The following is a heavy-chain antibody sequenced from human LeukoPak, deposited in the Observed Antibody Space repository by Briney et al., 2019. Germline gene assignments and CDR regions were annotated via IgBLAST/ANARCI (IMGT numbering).Heavy chain of an antibody. D-gene: IGHD6-6*01. CDR1: GFTFSSYG. Sequence: PGGSLRLSCAASGFTFSSYGMHWVRQAPGKGLEWVAVISYDGSNKYYADSVKGRFTISRDNSKNTLYLQMNSLRAEDTAVYYCARGGYSSSLITFDIWGQGTMVTVSS. CDR2: ISYDGSNK. V-gene: IGHV3-30*03. CDR3: ARGGYSSSLITFDI. J-gene: IGHJ3*02.